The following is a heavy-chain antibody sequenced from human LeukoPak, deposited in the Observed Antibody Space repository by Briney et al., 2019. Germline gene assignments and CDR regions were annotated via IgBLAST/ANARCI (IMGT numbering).Heavy chain of an antibody. V-gene: IGHV4-59*11. D-gene: IGHD2-8*01. J-gene: IGHJ2*01. CDR2: IYYSGST. CDR1: GGSISSHY. Sequence: PSETLSLTCTVSGGSISSHYWRWIRQPPGKGLEWIGYIYYSGSTHYNPSLKSRVTISVDTSKNQFSLRLASVTAADTAIYYCARDPQGVPTPGPKFATYWSFDLWGRGTLVTVYS. CDR3: ARDPQGVPTPGPKFATYWSFDL.